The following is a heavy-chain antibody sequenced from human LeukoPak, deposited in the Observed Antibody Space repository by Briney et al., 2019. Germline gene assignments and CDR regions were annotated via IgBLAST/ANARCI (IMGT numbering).Heavy chain of an antibody. D-gene: IGHD6-13*01. CDR2: IYYSGST. J-gene: IGHJ5*02. V-gene: IGHV4-59*01. CDR1: GGSISSYY. Sequence: SETLSLTCTVSGGSISSYYWSWIRQPPGKGLEWIGYIYYSGSTNYNPSLKSRVTISVDTSKNQFSLKLSFVTAADTAVYYCARDSSSWSRSWWFDPWGQGTLVTVSS. CDR3: ARDSSSWSRSWWFDP.